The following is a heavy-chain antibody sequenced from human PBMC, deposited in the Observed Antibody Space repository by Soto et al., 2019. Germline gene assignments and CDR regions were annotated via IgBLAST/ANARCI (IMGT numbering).Heavy chain of an antibody. CDR3: AKGSGYSYGYTLWFDP. D-gene: IGHD5-18*01. CDR2: ISGSGGST. CDR1: GFTYSSYA. Sequence: GGSLRLCCAASGFTYSSYAMSWVRQAPGKGLEWVSDISGSGGSTYYADSVKGRFTISRDNSKNTLYLQMNSLRAEDTAVYYCAKGSGYSYGYTLWFDPWGQGTLVTVSS. J-gene: IGHJ5*02. V-gene: IGHV3-23*01.